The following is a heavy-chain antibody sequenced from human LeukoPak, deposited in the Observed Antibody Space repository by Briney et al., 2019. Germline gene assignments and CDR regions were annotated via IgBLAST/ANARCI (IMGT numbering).Heavy chain of an antibody. D-gene: IGHD2-15*01. CDR1: GFTVSSNY. J-gene: IGHJ6*02. CDR3: ARLVVSNYYGMDV. V-gene: IGHV3-53*01. Sequence: PGGSLRLSCAASGFTVSSNYMSWVRQAPGKGLEWVSVIYSGGSTYYADSVKGRFTISRDNSKNTLYLQMNGLRAEDTAVYYCARLVVSNYYGMDVWGQGTTVTVSS. CDR2: IYSGGST.